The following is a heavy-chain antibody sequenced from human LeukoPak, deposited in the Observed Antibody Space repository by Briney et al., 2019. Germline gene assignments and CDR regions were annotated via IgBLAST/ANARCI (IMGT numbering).Heavy chain of an antibody. V-gene: IGHV1-24*01. D-gene: IGHD6-19*01. CDR3: ATDLSLQKQWLVFDY. J-gene: IGHJ4*02. CDR1: GYTLTELS. CDR2: FYPEDGET. Sequence: ASVTVSCKVSGYTLTELSMHWVRQAPGKGLEWMGGFYPEDGETIYAQKFQGRVTMTEDTSTDTAYMELSSLRSEDTAVYYCATDLSLQKQWLVFDYWRQGTLVTVSS.